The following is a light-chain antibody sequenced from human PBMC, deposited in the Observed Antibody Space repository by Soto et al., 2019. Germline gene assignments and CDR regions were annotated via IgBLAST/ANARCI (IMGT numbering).Light chain of an antibody. CDR1: QSLLHSNGYNY. CDR2: LGS. V-gene: IGKV2-28*01. Sequence: DILMTQSPLSLPVTPGEPASISCRSSQSLLHSNGYNYLDWYLQKPGQSPQLLIYLGSNRSSGVPDRFSGSGSGTDFTLNISRVEAEDVGVYYCMQALQTQRTFGQGTKVEIK. J-gene: IGKJ1*01. CDR3: MQALQTQRT.